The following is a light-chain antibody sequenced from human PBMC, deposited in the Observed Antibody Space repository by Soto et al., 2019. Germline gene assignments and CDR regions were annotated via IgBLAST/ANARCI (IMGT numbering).Light chain of an antibody. CDR3: QQSYSTPLT. V-gene: IGKV1-39*01. J-gene: IGKJ4*01. Sequence: DTQMTQSPSSLSASVGDRVTITCRASQSISSLLNWYQQKPGKAPNLLIYAASSLQSGVPSRFSGSGSGTDFTLTISRLQPEDFATYYCQQSYSTPLTFGGVTKVEIK. CDR1: QSISSL. CDR2: AAS.